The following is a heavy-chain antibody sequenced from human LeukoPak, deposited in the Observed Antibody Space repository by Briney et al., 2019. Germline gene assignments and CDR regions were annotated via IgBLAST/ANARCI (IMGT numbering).Heavy chain of an antibody. D-gene: IGHD5-24*01. V-gene: IGHV4-61*05. J-gene: IGHJ2*01. CDR3: ARLGYNDYVARYFDL. CDR2: LYHSGTT. CDR1: GGSISSSCYY. Sequence: SETLSLTCTVSGGSISSSCYYWSWIRQPPGKGLEWIGYLYHSGTTNYNPSLKSRVTISVDTSKNEFSLKLTSVTAADTAVYYCARLGYNDYVARYFDLWGRGTLVTVSS.